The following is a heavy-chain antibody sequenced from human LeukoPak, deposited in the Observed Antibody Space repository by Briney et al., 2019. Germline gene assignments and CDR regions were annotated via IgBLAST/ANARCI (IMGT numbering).Heavy chain of an antibody. CDR3: ARGRLYCSSTSCFYYYYYYMDV. J-gene: IGHJ6*03. CDR2: INHSGST. D-gene: IGHD2-2*01. CDR1: GGSFSGYY. Sequence: PSETLSLTCAVYGGSFSGYYWSWLRQPPGKGLEWIGEINHSGSTNYNPSLKSRVTISVDTSKNQFSLKLSSVTAADTAVYYCARGRLYCSSTSCFYYYYYYMDVWAKGPRSPSP. V-gene: IGHV4-34*01.